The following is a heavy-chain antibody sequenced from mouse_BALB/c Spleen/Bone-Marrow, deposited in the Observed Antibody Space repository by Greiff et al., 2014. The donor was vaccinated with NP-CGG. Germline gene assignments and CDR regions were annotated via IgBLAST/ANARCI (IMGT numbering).Heavy chain of an antibody. Sequence: DVQLVESGAELVKPGASVKLSCTASGFNIKDTYMHWVKQRPEQGLEWIGRIDPANGNTKYDPKFQGKATITTDTSSNTAYLQVSSLTSEDTAVYYCASATTATYYAMDYWGQGTSVTVSS. CDR2: IDPANGNT. D-gene: IGHD1-2*01. CDR3: ASATTATYYAMDY. V-gene: IGHV14-3*02. CDR1: GFNIKDTY. J-gene: IGHJ4*01.